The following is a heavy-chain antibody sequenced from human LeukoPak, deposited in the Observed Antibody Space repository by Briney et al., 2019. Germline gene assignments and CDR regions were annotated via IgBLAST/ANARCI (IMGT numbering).Heavy chain of an antibody. J-gene: IGHJ6*03. CDR1: GFTFSSYS. D-gene: IGHD3-3*01. CDR2: ISSSSSYI. CDR3: ARGAAYDFWSGYYSTPLGYYYYMDV. V-gene: IGHV3-21*01. Sequence: GGSLRLSCAASGFTFSSYSMNWVRQAPGKGLEWVSSISSSSSYIYYADSVKDRFTISRDDAKNSLYLQMNSLRAEDTAVYYCARGAAYDFWSGYYSTPLGYYYYMDVWGKGTTVTVSS.